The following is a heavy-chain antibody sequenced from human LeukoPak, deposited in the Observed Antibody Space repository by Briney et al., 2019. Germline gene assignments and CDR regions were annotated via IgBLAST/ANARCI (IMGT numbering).Heavy chain of an antibody. V-gene: IGHV3-48*04. CDR2: ISSSSITI. CDR3: ADQSIAVPDAFDI. J-gene: IGHJ3*02. CDR1: GFNFISYN. Sequence: PGGSLRLSCAASGFNFISYNMNWVRQAPGKGLEWVSYISSSSITIYYADSVKGRFTISRDNAKNSLYLQMNSLRAEDTAVYHCADQSIAVPDAFDIWGQGTMVTVSS. D-gene: IGHD6-19*01.